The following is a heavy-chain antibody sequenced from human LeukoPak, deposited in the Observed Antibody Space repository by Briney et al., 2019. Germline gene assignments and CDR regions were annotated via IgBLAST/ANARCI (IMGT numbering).Heavy chain of an antibody. CDR1: GGSISGYY. V-gene: IGHV4-59*08. CDR2: IYYTGST. CDR3: ARAGSYEGDAFDI. J-gene: IGHJ3*02. D-gene: IGHD1-26*01. Sequence: SETLSLTCTVSGGSISGYYWSWIRQPPGEGLEWIAYIYYTGSTNYNPSLKSRVTISLDTSKNQFSQKLSSVTAADTAVYYCARAGSYEGDAFDIWGQGTMVTVSS.